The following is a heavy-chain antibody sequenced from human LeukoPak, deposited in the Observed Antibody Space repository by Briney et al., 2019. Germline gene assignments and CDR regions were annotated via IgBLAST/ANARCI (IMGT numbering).Heavy chain of an antibody. V-gene: IGHV3-11*01. CDR1: GFRFSDYY. Sequence: SGGSLRLSCAASGFRFSDYYMTWIRRAPGKGPEWVAYISSPGTTLYYVDSVKGRFTISRDNAKNSMYLQMNSLRAEDTAVYYCASGIQPRLSWFFDLWGRGTQVIVSS. J-gene: IGHJ2*01. CDR3: ASGIQPRLSWFFDL. D-gene: IGHD5-18*01. CDR2: ISSPGTTL.